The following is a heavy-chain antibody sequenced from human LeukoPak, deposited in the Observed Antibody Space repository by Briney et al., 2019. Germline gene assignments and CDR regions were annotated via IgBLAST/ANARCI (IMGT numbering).Heavy chain of an antibody. D-gene: IGHD3-22*01. CDR2: IYYSGST. J-gene: IGHJ4*02. Sequence: SETLSLTCAVYGGSFSGYYWSWIRQPPGKGLEWIGSIYYSGSTYYNPSLKSRITISVDTSKNQFSLKLSSVTAADTAVYYCARRVSDPLKVDYWGQGTLVTVSS. CDR3: ARRVSDPLKVDY. CDR1: GGSFSGYY. V-gene: IGHV4-34*01.